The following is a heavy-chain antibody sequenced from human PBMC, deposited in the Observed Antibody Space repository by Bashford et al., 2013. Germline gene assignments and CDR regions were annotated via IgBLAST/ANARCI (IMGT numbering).Heavy chain of an antibody. CDR3: AGDKGRPRHWFDP. CDR2: IKRVTMETG. V-gene: IGHV1-18*01. J-gene: IGHJ5*02. Sequence: WVRQGPWDKAFEWLGWIKRVTMETGESSPKFQGRVTFTTDTSTSTAYMELRSLRSDDTAVYFCAGDKGRPRHWFDPWGQGTLVTVSS.